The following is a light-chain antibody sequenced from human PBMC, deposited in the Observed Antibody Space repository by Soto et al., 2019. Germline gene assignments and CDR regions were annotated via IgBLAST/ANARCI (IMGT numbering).Light chain of an antibody. CDR2: AAS. CDR1: QGIGDR. J-gene: IGKJ5*01. CDR3: QQYENLPT. V-gene: IGKV1-12*01. Sequence: DIQMTQSPSSVSASVGDRVTITCRASQGIGDRLAWYQQRPGKVPQLLIYAASTLQSGVPSRFRGSGSGTDFTFTISRLQPEDIATYYCQQYENLPTFGQGTRLEIK.